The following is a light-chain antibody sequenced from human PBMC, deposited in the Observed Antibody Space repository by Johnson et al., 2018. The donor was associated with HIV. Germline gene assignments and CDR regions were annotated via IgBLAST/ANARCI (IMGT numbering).Light chain of an antibody. V-gene: IGLV1-51*01. CDR3: GTWDSSLSALYA. J-gene: IGLJ1*01. CDR2: DNN. Sequence: QSVLTQPPSVSAAPGQKVTISCSGSSSNIGNNYVSWYQQLPGTAPKLLIYDNNKRPSGIPDRFSGSKSGTSATLGITGLQTGDEADYYCGTWDSSLSALYAFGTGTKVT. CDR1: SSNIGNNY.